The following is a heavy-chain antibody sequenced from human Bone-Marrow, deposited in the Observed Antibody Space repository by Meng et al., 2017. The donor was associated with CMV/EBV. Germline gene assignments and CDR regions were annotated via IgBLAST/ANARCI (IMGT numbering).Heavy chain of an antibody. Sequence: SLKVSYKASGNTLSSYAISWVRQAPGQGLELMGGIIPIFSTANYAQKLQGRGTITTVESTCTGYMELSSIRSEDTAVYYCSRVAVFGAAAGRLPYYYYYGMDVWGQGTTVTVSS. CDR1: GNTLSSYA. CDR3: SRVAVFGAAAGRLPYYYYYGMDV. CDR2: IIPIFSTA. J-gene: IGHJ6*02. D-gene: IGHD6-13*01. V-gene: IGHV1-69*05.